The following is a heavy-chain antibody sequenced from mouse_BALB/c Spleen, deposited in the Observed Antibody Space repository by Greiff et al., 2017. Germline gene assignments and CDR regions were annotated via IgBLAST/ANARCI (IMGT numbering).Heavy chain of an antibody. D-gene: IGHD1-1*01. CDR1: GFNIKDTY. Sequence: EVQLQQSGAELVKPGASVKLSCTASGFNIKDTYMHWVKQRPEQGLEWIGRIDPANGNTKYDPKFQGKATITADTSSNTAYLQLSSLTSEDTAVYYCARDYYGSSYGYWGLGTTLTVSS. CDR2: IDPANGNT. CDR3: ARDYYGSSYGY. V-gene: IGHV14-3*02. J-gene: IGHJ2*01.